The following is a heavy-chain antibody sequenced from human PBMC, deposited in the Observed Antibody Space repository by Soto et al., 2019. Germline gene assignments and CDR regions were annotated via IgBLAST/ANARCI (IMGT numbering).Heavy chain of an antibody. V-gene: IGHV1-69*01. J-gene: IGHJ5*02. Sequence: LLNLSCKASGDTYSGYPISCVLQAPGQGLEWMGGIIPIFGTANYAQKFQGRVTITADESTSTAYMELSSLRSEDTAVYYCARVPYLWSGYFYWFDLWGQGTLVTVSS. CDR1: GDTYSGYP. D-gene: IGHD3-3*01. CDR3: ARVPYLWSGYFYWFDL. CDR2: IIPIFGTA.